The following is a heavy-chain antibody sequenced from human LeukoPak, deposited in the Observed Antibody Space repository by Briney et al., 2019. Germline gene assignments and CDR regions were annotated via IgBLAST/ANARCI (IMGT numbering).Heavy chain of an antibody. V-gene: IGHV3-23*01. D-gene: IGHD2-8*01. Sequence: GGSLRLSCAASGFTLSSYTMGWVRQAPGKGLEWVSTISSGGSTYYPDSMKGRFTISRDNSKNTLHLQMNSLRGEDTAVYYCAKRGVMGARETDYWGQGTLVTVSS. J-gene: IGHJ4*02. CDR2: ISSGGST. CDR1: GFTLSSYT. CDR3: AKRGVMGARETDY.